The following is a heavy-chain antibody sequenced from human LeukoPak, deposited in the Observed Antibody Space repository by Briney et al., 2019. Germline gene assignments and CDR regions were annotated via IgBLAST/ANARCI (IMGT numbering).Heavy chain of an antibody. CDR1: GGSIGSYY. CDR3: ARQRATYYYDSSGPKPDAFDI. V-gene: IGHV4-59*08. J-gene: IGHJ3*02. CDR2: IYYSGST. D-gene: IGHD3-22*01. Sequence: PSETLSLTCTVSGGSIGSYYWSWIRQPPGKGLEWIGYIYYSGSTNYNPSLKSRVTISVDTSKNQFSLKLSSVTAADTAVYYCARQRATYYYDSSGPKPDAFDIWGQGTMVTVSS.